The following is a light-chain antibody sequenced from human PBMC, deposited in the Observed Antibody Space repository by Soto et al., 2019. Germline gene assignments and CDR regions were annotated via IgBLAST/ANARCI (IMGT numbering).Light chain of an antibody. CDR3: QQRSNWPPLT. J-gene: IGKJ4*01. V-gene: IGKV3-11*01. Sequence: EIVLTQSPATLSLSPGERATLSCRASQSVGIFLAWYQQKPGQGPRLLIYGASKRATAIPARFSGSGSGTESALTISSLKPEHFAVYDCQQRSNWPPLTFGGGTKVEI. CDR2: GAS. CDR1: QSVGIF.